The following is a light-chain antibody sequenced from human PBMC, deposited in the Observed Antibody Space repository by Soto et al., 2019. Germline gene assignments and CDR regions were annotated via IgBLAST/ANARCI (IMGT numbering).Light chain of an antibody. CDR3: SSYTSSSTVL. V-gene: IGLV2-14*01. J-gene: IGLJ2*01. Sequence: QSALTQPASVSGSPGQSITISCTGTSSDVGGYNYVSWYQQHPGKAPKLMIYEVSNRPSGVSNRFSGSKSGNTASLTISGLQADDEADYYCSSYTSSSTVLFGGGTKVTVL. CDR1: SSDVGGYNY. CDR2: EVS.